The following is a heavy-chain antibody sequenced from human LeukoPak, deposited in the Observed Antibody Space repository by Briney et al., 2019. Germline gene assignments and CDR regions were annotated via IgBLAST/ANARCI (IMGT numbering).Heavy chain of an antibody. D-gene: IGHD2-15*01. V-gene: IGHV3-48*04. Sequence: GGSLRLSCTASGFTFSSYSMNWVRQAPGKGLEWVSYISSSGSTIYYADSVKGRFTISRDNAENSLYLQMNSVRAEDTAVYYCARDLSLYCSGGSCYSLNYWGQGTLVTVSS. CDR2: ISSSGSTI. CDR3: ARDLSLYCSGGSCYSLNY. J-gene: IGHJ4*02. CDR1: GFTFSSYS.